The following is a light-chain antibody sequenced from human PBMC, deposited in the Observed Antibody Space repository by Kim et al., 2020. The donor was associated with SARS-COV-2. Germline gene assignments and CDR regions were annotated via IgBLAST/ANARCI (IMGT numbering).Light chain of an antibody. CDR1: QSVSSN. Sequence: SPGERATLSCRASQSVSSNLDWYQQTPGQAPGLLIYGASTRATGIPARFSGSGSGTEFTLTISSLQSENFAVYYCQQYNNWPPLTFGGGTKVEIK. J-gene: IGKJ4*01. CDR2: GAS. V-gene: IGKV3-15*01. CDR3: QQYNNWPPLT.